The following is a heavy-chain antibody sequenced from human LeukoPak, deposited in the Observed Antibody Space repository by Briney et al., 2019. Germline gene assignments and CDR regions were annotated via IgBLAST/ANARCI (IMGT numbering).Heavy chain of an antibody. CDR2: ISGSGGST. Sequence: GGSLRLSCAASGFTFSSYAMSWVRQAPGKGLEWVSAISGSGGSTYYADSVKGQFTISRDNSKNTLYLQMNSLRAEDTAVYYCAKDRRRDGYNSYFDYWGQGTLVTVSS. J-gene: IGHJ4*02. D-gene: IGHD5-24*01. V-gene: IGHV3-23*01. CDR3: AKDRRRDGYNSYFDY. CDR1: GFTFSSYA.